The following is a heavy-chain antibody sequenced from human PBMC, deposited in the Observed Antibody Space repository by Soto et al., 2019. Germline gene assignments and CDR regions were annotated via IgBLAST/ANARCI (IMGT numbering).Heavy chain of an antibody. CDR1: GFTFSSYS. D-gene: IGHD2-15*01. V-gene: IGHV3-48*01. CDR3: ARIGYCCGGSCLSPPPYFQH. Sequence: EVQLVESGGGLVQPGGSLRLSCAASGFTFSSYSMNWVRQAPGKGLEWVSYISSSSSTIYYADSVKGRFTISRDNAKNSLFLQMNSLRGGGTALYFCARIGYCCGGSCLSPPPYFQHWGQGTLVTVSS. J-gene: IGHJ1*01. CDR2: ISSSSSTI.